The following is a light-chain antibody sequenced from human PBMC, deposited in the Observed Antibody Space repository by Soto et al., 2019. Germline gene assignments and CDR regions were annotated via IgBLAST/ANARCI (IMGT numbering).Light chain of an antibody. CDR2: DVS. J-gene: IGLJ1*01. V-gene: IGLV2-11*01. Sequence: QSVLTQPRSVSGSPGQSVTISCTGTSSDVGGYNYVSWYQQHPGKAPKLMIYDVSKRPSGVPDRFSGSKSGNTASLTISGLQAEDEADYYRCSYAGSYVFGTGTKVHRP. CDR1: SSDVGGYNY. CDR3: CSYAGSYV.